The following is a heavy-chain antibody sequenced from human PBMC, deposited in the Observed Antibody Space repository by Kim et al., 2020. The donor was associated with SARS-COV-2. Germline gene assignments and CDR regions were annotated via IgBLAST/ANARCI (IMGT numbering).Heavy chain of an antibody. Sequence: GGSLRLSCTASGFTFGDYAMSWFRQAPGKGLEWGGFIRSKAYGGTTEYAASVKGRFTISRDDSKSIAYLQMNSLKTEDTAVYYCTRGIAVAGSGGGWFDPWGQGTLVTVSS. D-gene: IGHD6-19*01. V-gene: IGHV3-49*03. CDR3: TRGIAVAGSGGGWFDP. J-gene: IGHJ5*02. CDR2: IRSKAYGGTT. CDR1: GFTFGDYA.